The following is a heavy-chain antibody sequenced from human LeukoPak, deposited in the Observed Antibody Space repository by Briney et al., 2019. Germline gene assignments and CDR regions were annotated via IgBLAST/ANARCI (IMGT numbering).Heavy chain of an antibody. J-gene: IGHJ4*02. Sequence: GGSLRLSCAASRFTFSRYWMHWVRQAPGKGLVWVSRINSDGISTSYADSVKGRFPISRDNAKNTLYLQMNSLRAEDTAVYYCARDGNYYDSSGPADYWGQGTLVTVSS. D-gene: IGHD3-22*01. CDR1: RFTFSRYW. CDR2: INSDGIST. V-gene: IGHV3-74*01. CDR3: ARDGNYYDSSGPADY.